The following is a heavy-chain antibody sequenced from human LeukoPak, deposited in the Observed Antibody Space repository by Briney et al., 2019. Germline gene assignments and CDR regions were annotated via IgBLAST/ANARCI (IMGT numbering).Heavy chain of an antibody. Sequence: SETLSLTCAVYGGSFSGYYWSWIRQPPGKGLEWIGEINHSGSTNYNPSLKSRATISVDTSKNQFSLKLSSVTAADTAVYYCARSGYYYDSSGSYPIDYWGQGTLVTVSS. CDR3: ARSGYYYDSSGSYPIDY. V-gene: IGHV4-34*01. D-gene: IGHD3-22*01. CDR1: GGSFSGYY. CDR2: INHSGST. J-gene: IGHJ4*02.